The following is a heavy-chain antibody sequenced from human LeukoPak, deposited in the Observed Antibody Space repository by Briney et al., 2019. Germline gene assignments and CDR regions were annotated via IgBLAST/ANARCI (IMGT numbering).Heavy chain of an antibody. J-gene: IGHJ4*02. CDR2: ISGSRGST. Sequence: GGSLRLSCAASGFTFSSYAMSWVRQAPGKGLEWVSAISGSRGSTYYADSVKGRFTISRDNSKNTLYLQMNSLRAEDTAVYYCAKASWYYYDSSAQRFFDYWGQGTLVTVSS. V-gene: IGHV3-23*01. D-gene: IGHD3-22*01. CDR1: GFTFSSYA. CDR3: AKASWYYYDSSAQRFFDY.